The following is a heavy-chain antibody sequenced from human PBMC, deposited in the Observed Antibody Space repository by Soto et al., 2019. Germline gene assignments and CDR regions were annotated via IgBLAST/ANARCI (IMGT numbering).Heavy chain of an antibody. J-gene: IGHJ6*02. V-gene: IGHV4-30-2*01. CDR2: IYHSGIT. CDR1: GASISSGGSS. CDR3: ARGLAVRGSCGLDV. Sequence: QLQLQESGSGLVKPSQTLSLTCAVSGASISSGGSSWSWIRQAPGTGLEWIGYIYHSGITNCNPSLKSRVTISVDKSQNQFSLGLSFVTAADTAVYYCARGLAVRGSCGLDVWGQGTTVTVSS. D-gene: IGHD3-10*01.